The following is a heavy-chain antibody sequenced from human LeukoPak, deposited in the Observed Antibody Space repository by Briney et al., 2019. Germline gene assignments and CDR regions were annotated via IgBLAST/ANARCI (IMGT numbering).Heavy chain of an antibody. V-gene: IGHV3-15*01. J-gene: IGHJ4*02. CDR3: ATEADTAMALPKN. CDR2: IKSKTDGGTA. D-gene: IGHD5-18*01. Sequence: GGSLRLSCAASGFTFNNAWMSWVRLAPGRGLEWVGRIKSKTDGGTADYAAPVKGKFTISRDDSKNMVFLQMNSLKIADTALYFCATEADTAMALPKNWGQGTLVTVSS. CDR1: GFTFNNAW.